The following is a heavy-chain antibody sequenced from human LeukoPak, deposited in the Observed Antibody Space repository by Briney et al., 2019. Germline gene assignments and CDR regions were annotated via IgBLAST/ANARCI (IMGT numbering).Heavy chain of an antibody. D-gene: IGHD6-13*01. J-gene: IGHJ5*02. CDR3: ARQGESSSLFDP. V-gene: IGHV5-51*01. CDR1: GDGFGTNW. CDR2: IHPGDSDT. Sequence: GESLKISCEVSGDGFGTNWIAWLRQMPGKGLEWMGIIHPGDSDTRYSPSFQGQVTISADKSISTAYLQWSSLKASDTAMYYCARQGESSSLFDPWGQGTLVTVSS.